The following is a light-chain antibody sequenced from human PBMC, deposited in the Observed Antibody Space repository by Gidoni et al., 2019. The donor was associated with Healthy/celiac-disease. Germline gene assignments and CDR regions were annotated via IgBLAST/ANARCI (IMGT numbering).Light chain of an antibody. CDR2: EVT. CDR3: CSYAGSSTFVV. J-gene: IGLJ2*01. CDR1: SSDVGSYHL. V-gene: IGLV2-23*02. Sequence: QSALTQPASVSGSPGQSITISCTGTSSDVGSYHLVSWYQQHPDKAPKLMIYEVTKRPSGVSNRFSGSKSGNTASLTISGRQAEDEADYYCCSYAGSSTFVVFGGGTKLTVL.